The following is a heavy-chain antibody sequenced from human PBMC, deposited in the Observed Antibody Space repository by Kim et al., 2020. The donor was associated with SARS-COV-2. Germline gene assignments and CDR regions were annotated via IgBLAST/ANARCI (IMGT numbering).Heavy chain of an antibody. CDR3: AREGSGRFGFDY. D-gene: IGHD6-19*01. CDR2: INHSGST. Sequence: SETLSLTCAVYGGSFSGYYWSWIRQPPGKGLEWIGEINHSGSTNYNPSLKSRVTISVDTSKNQFSLKLSSVTAADTAVYYCAREGSGRFGFDYWGQGTLVTVSS. CDR1: GGSFSGYY. J-gene: IGHJ4*02. V-gene: IGHV4-34*01.